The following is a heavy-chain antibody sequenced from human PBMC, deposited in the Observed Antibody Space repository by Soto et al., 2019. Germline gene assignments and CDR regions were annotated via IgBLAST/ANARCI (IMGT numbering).Heavy chain of an antibody. J-gene: IGHJ6*02. CDR3: TTSYYYDSRGYFEYYVYGMDV. CDR1: GFTFSDSI. V-gene: IGHV3-73*01. Sequence: GGSLRLSCAVSGFTFSDSIIHWVRQASGKGLEWVGRIRSKANSYATTYAASVKGGFTISRDDSKNTAYLQMNSLKTEDTAVYYCTTSYYYDSRGYFEYYVYGMDVWGQGTTVTVSS. CDR2: IRSKANSYAT. D-gene: IGHD3-22*01.